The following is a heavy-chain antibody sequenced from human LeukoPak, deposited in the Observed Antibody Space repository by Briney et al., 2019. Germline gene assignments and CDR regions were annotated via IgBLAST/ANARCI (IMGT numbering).Heavy chain of an antibody. V-gene: IGHV3-48*01. CDR1: GFSFSSYS. Sequence: GGSLRLSCTASGFSFSSYSMYWVRQAPGKGLEWVAYIAYTGTIHYADSVRGRFAISRDNAKSSLYLQLNSLRAEDTAVYYCARDPHSLDYWGQGTLVTVSS. CDR2: IAYTGTI. J-gene: IGHJ4*02. CDR3: ARDPHSLDY.